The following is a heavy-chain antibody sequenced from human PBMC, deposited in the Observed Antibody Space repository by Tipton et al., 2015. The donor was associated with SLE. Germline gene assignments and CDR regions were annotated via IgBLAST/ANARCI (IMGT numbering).Heavy chain of an antibody. CDR1: GGSFNGYY. J-gene: IGHJ4*02. CDR2: INHSGST. CDR3: AGIAAAGTGDY. D-gene: IGHD6-13*01. Sequence: TLSLTCAVYGGSFNGYYWSWIRQPPGKGLEWIGEINHSGSTNYNPSLKSRVTISVDTSKNQFSLKLSSVTAADTAVYYCAGIAAAGTGDYWGQGTLVTVSS. V-gene: IGHV4-34*01.